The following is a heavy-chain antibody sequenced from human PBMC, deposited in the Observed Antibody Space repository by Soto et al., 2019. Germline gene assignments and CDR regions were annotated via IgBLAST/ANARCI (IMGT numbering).Heavy chain of an antibody. V-gene: IGHV1-24*01. CDR3: ATMGYYYDRESFDY. Sequence: ASVKVSCKVSGYTLTELSMHWVRQAPGKGLEWMGGFDPEGGETIYAQKFQGRVTMTEDTSTDTAYMELSSLRSEDTAVYYCATMGYYYDRESFDYWGQGTLVTVS. D-gene: IGHD3-22*01. J-gene: IGHJ4*02. CDR1: GYTLTELS. CDR2: FDPEGGET.